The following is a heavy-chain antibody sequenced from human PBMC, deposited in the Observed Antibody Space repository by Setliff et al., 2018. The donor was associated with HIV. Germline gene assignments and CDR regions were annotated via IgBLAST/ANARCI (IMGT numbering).Heavy chain of an antibody. CDR3: TRTNPLAAPPFDF. V-gene: IGHV4-39*07. D-gene: IGHD6-13*01. J-gene: IGHJ4*02. Sequence: LSLTCTVPGVSISNSRYYWGWIRQPPGKGLEWIGGLHYSGSTYYKPSLKSRVTISVDTSKNQFSLKLSSVTAADTAVYYCTRTNPLAAPPFDFWGQGTLVTVSS. CDR1: GVSISNSRYY. CDR2: LHYSGST.